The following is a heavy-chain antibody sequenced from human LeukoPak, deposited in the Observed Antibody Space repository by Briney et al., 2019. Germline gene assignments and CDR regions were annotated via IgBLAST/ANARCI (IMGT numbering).Heavy chain of an antibody. CDR2: IVVGSGNT. V-gene: IGHV1-58*02. J-gene: IGHJ6*02. CDR3: AAEWTRNGGGGNGDYYYYYGMDV. Sequence: TSVKVSCKASGFTFTSSAMQWVRQARGQRLEWIGWIVVGSGNTNYAQKFQERVTITRDMSTSTAYMELSSLRSEDTAVYYCAAEWTRNGGGGNGDYYYYYGMDVWGQGTTVTVSS. D-gene: IGHD4-23*01. CDR1: GFTFTSSA.